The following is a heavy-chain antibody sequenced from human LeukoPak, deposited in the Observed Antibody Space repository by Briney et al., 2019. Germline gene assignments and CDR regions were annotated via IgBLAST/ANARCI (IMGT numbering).Heavy chain of an antibody. CDR2: IYSTTAS. J-gene: IGHJ4*02. CDR1: GGSVSSMSHF. Sequence: SETLSLTCTVSGGSVSSMSHFWGWIRQPPGKGLEWIGSIYSTTASYYNPSLGSRVTISVDTSKNQFSLKLSSVTAADTAVYYCARFNLPRSLSFDYWGQGTLVTVSS. V-gene: IGHV4-39*07. CDR3: ARFNLPRSLSFDY.